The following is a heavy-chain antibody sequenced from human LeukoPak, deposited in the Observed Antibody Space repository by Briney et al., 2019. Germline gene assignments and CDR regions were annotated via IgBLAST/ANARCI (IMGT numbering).Heavy chain of an antibody. V-gene: IGHV1-8*01. CDR2: MNPNSGNT. J-gene: IGHJ4*02. Sequence: ASVKVSCKASGYTFTSYDINWVRQATGQGLEWMGWMNPNSGNTGYAQKFQGRVTMTRNTSISTAYMELSSLRSEDTAVYYCARGLSNGDYYDSSGYYIDYWGRGTLVTVSS. CDR3: ARGLSNGDYYDSSGYYIDY. CDR1: GYTFTSYD. D-gene: IGHD3-22*01.